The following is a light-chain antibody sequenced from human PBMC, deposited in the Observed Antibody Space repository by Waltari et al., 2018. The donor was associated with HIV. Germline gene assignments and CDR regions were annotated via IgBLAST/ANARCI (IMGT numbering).Light chain of an antibody. CDR2: WAS. J-gene: IGKJ1*01. CDR1: QSVLYNSNKKNL. CDR3: QQYYSTLWT. V-gene: IGKV4-1*01. Sequence: DIVMTQSPDSLAVSLGERATINCKSSQSVLYNSNKKNLLAWYQQKPGQPPKLLIYWASTRESGVPDRCSGSGSGTDFTLTISSLQAEDVAVYYCQQYYSTLWTFGQGTKVEIK.